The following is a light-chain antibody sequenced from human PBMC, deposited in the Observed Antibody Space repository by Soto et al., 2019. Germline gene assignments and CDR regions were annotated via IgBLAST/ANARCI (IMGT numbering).Light chain of an antibody. Sequence: QSALTQPPSASGSPGQSVTFSCTGTSSDVGGYNFVSWYQQHPGKAPKLMIYEVSERPSGVPDRFSGSKSGNTASLTVSGLQAEDEADYYCSSYAGTNNYVVFGGGTQLTVL. V-gene: IGLV2-8*01. CDR3: SSYAGTNNYVV. J-gene: IGLJ2*01. CDR2: EVS. CDR1: SSDVGGYNF.